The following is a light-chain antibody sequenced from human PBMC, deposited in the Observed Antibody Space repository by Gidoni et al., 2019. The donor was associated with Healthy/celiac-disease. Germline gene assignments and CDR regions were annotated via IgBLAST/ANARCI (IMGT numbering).Light chain of an antibody. CDR2: GAA. Sequence: EIVMTQSPATLSVSPGERATLSCMASQSVSSNLAWYQQKPGQAPRLLIYGAAPRATGIPASFSGSGSGTEFTLPISSLQSEEFAVYYCQQYNNWPLMYTFGQGTKLEIK. J-gene: IGKJ2*01. V-gene: IGKV3-15*01. CDR3: QQYNNWPLMYT. CDR1: QSVSSN.